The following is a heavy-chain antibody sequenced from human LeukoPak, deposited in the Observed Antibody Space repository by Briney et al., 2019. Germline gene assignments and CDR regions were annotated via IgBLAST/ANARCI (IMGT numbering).Heavy chain of an antibody. D-gene: IGHD5-24*01. V-gene: IGHV1-69*02. CDR1: GGTFTSYT. CDR2: IIPILGIA. Sequence: SGKVSCKASGGTFTSYTISWVRQAPGQGLEWMGRIIPILGIANYAQKFQGRVTITADKSTSTAYMELSSLRSEDTAVYYCARAFGDTMATGIDPWGQGTLVTVSS. J-gene: IGHJ5*02. CDR3: ARAFGDTMATGIDP.